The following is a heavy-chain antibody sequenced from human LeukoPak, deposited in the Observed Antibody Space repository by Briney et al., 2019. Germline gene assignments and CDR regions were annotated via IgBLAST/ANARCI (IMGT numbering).Heavy chain of an antibody. Sequence: PGGSLRLSCAASGFTFSSYAMSWVRQAPGKGLEWVANIKQDGSEKYYVDSVKGRFTISRDNAKNSLYLQMNSLRAEDTAVYYCARATSNPRITIFGVVSRPKYMDVWGKGTTVTVSS. V-gene: IGHV3-7*01. CDR3: ARATSNPRITIFGVVSRPKYMDV. J-gene: IGHJ6*03. CDR2: IKQDGSEK. CDR1: GFTFSSYA. D-gene: IGHD3-3*01.